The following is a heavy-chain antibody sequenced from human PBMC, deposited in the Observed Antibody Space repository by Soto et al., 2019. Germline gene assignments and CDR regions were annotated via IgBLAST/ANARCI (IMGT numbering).Heavy chain of an antibody. CDR2: VSGSGSST. CDR3: AKGAASGDYFIDY. J-gene: IGHJ4*02. CDR1: RFTFSNFA. D-gene: IGHD4-17*01. Sequence: GGSLRLSCAASRFTFSNFAMSWVRQVPGKGLEWVSGVSGSGSSTYYADSVKGRFTISRDNSKNTLHLQMNSLRVEDTAVYYCAKGAASGDYFIDYWRLGTLVTVSS. V-gene: IGHV3-23*01.